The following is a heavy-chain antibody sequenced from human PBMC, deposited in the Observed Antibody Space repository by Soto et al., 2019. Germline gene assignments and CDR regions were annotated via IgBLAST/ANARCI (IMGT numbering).Heavy chain of an antibody. V-gene: IGHV3-30*18. CDR3: AKGKTIFGVVVVSEY. Sequence: SCAVSGFVFSSYDMHWVRQAPGKGLEWVAVISNDGSNKDYADSVKGRFTISRDNSKITLYLQMNGLRAEDTAVYYCAKGKTIFGVVVVSEYWGQGTLVTVSS. D-gene: IGHD3-3*01. J-gene: IGHJ4*01. CDR1: GFVFSSYD. CDR2: ISNDGSNK.